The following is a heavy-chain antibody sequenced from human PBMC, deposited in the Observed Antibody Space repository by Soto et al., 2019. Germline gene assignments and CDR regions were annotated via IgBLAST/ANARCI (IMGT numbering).Heavy chain of an antibody. CDR3: ARTGERWILGYYSDY. V-gene: IGHV4-31*03. Sequence: QVQLQESGPGLVKPSQTLSLTCTVSGGSISSGGYYWSWIRQHPGKGLEWIGYIYYSGSTYYNPSLKSRVTXSXXXSXXQFSLKLSSVTAADTAVYYCARTGERWILGYYSDYWGQGTLVTVSS. D-gene: IGHD2-2*03. J-gene: IGHJ4*02. CDR1: GGSISSGGYY. CDR2: IYYSGST.